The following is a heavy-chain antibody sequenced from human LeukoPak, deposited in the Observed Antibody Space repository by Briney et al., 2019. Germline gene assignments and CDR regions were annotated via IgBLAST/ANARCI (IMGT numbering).Heavy chain of an antibody. J-gene: IGHJ5*02. V-gene: IGHV1-8*03. D-gene: IGHD2-8*01. CDR2: MNPNSGNT. CDR3: ARVRLNEDVRLYVRFDP. Sequence: ASVKVSCKASGYTFTSYDINWVRQATGQGPEWLGWMNPNSGNTGYAQKFQGRVTFTRDTSIHTAYMELSSLRSEDTAVYYCARVRLNEDVRLYVRFDPWGQGTLVTASS. CDR1: GYTFTSYD.